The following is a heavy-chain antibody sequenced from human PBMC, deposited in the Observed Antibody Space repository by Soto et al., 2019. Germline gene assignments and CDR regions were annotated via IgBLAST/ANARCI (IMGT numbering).Heavy chain of an antibody. CDR2: IYPGDSDT. CDR1: GYSFTSYW. V-gene: IGHV5-51*01. CDR3: ARSSSSRAFDI. J-gene: IGHJ3*02. Sequence: GESLRISCKXSGYSFTSYWIGWVRQMPGKGLEWMGIIYPGDSDTRYSPSFQGQVTISADKSISTAYLQWSSLKASDTAMYYCARSSSSRAFDIWGQGTMVTVSS. D-gene: IGHD6-6*01.